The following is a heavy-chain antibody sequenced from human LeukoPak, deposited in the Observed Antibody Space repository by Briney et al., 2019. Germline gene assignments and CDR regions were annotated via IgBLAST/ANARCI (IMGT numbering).Heavy chain of an antibody. Sequence: GRSLRLSCAASGFTFDDYAMHWVRQAPGKGLEWVSGISWNSGSIGYADSVKGRFTISRDNAKNSLYLQMNSLRAEDTAVYYCARVTVAGTCDYWGQGTLVTVSS. CDR1: GFTFDDYA. D-gene: IGHD6-19*01. J-gene: IGHJ4*02. V-gene: IGHV3-9*01. CDR3: ARVTVAGTCDY. CDR2: ISWNSGSI.